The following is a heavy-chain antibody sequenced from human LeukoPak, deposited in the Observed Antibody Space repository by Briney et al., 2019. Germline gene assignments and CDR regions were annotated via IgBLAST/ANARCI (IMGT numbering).Heavy chain of an antibody. Sequence: PGGPLTPPPATPSLKSEEFAIHGPSQAPGKGLEWVSLISGDGGSTFYADSVKGRFTISRDNSKNSLYLQMNSLRSDDAALYYCARESESSGWYDYWGQGTLGTVSS. CDR2: ISGDGGST. CDR3: ARESESSGWYDY. J-gene: IGHJ4*02. CDR1: SLKSEEFA. D-gene: IGHD6-19*01. V-gene: IGHV3-43*02.